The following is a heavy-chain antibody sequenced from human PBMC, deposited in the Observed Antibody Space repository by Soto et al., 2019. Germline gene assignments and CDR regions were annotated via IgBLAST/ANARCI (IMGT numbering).Heavy chain of an antibody. Sequence: EVQLLESGGGLVQPGGSLRLSGAASGFTFSSYAMYWVRQAPGKGLEWVSGISSGGGSPYYADSVKGRFPISRDNSKNPLYLQMNSLRAEDRAVYYCAKADGRIVARHFDFWGQGSLVTVSS. J-gene: IGHJ4*02. V-gene: IGHV3-23*01. CDR1: GFTFSSYA. CDR3: AKADGRIVARHFDF. CDR2: ISSGGGSP. D-gene: IGHD6-6*01.